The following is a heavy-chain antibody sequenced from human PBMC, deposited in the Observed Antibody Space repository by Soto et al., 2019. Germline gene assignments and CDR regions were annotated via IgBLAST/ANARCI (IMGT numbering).Heavy chain of an antibody. CDR2: ISSSGSTI. Sequence: LRLSCAASGFTFSSYEMNWVRQAPGKGLEWVSYISSSGSTIYYADSVKGRFTISRDNAKNSLYLQMNSLRAEDTAVYYCASVPVVPAAAPVGWGQGTLVTVSS. V-gene: IGHV3-48*03. CDR3: ASVPVVPAAAPVG. D-gene: IGHD2-2*01. J-gene: IGHJ4*02. CDR1: GFTFSSYE.